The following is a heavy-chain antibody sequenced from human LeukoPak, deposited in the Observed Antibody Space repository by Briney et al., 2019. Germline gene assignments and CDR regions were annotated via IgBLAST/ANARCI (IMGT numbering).Heavy chain of an antibody. Sequence: PSETLSLTCTVSGGSISSYYWSWIRQPPGKGLEWIGYIYYSGSTNYNPSLKSRVTISVDTSKNQFSLKLSSVTAADTAVYYCARTRATDYFDYWGQGTLVTVSS. D-gene: IGHD5-24*01. CDR1: GGSISSYY. J-gene: IGHJ4*02. V-gene: IGHV4-59*08. CDR2: IYYSGST. CDR3: ARTRATDYFDY.